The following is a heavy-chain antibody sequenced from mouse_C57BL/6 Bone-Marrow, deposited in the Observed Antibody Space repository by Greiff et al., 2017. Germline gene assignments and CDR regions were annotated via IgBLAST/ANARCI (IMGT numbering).Heavy chain of an antibody. CDR1: GYTFTSYT. CDR2: INPGGGYT. V-gene: IGHV1-4*01. J-gene: IGHJ3*01. CDR3: ARLDQDDGYDGFAY. D-gene: IGHD2-2*01. Sequence: QVQLKQSGAELVKPGASVKMSCKASGYTFTSYTMHWVKQRPGQGLEWIGYINPGGGYTNYNQKFKGQATLTADKSSSTAYMQLSSLTSEDAAVYYCARLDQDDGYDGFAYWGQGTLVTVSA.